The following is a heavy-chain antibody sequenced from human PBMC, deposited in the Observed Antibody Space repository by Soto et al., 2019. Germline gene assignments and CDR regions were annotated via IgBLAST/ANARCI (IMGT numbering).Heavy chain of an antibody. CDR2: ILPIFTTA. Sequence: QVQLVQSGAEVKKPGSSVKVSCKASGGTFSNYAFSWVRQAPGQGLEWMGGILPIFTTATYAPKFQDRVTITADESTGTVYMDLSSLRSEDTALYYCAKDIGFQQHLFVFDNWGQGTLVTVSS. CDR1: GGTFSNYA. CDR3: AKDIGFQQHLFVFDN. D-gene: IGHD6-13*01. V-gene: IGHV1-69*01. J-gene: IGHJ4*02.